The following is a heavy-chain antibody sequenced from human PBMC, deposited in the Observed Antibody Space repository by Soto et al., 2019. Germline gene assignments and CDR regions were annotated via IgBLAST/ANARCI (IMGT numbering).Heavy chain of an antibody. D-gene: IGHD2-15*01. CDR2: ISYDGSNK. Sequence: GGSLRLSCAASGFTFSSYGMHWVRQAPGKGLEWVAVISYDGSNKYYADSVKGRFTISRDNSNNTLYLQMNSLRAEDTAVYYCQSLWQVAPLWGQGTLVTVSS. V-gene: IGHV3-30*03. CDR1: GFTFSSYG. J-gene: IGHJ4*02. CDR3: QSLWQVAPL.